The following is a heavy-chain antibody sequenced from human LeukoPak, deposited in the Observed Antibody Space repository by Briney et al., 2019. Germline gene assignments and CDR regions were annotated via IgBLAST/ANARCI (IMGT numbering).Heavy chain of an antibody. J-gene: IGHJ4*02. Sequence: GGSLRLSCAASGFTFSIYAMSWVRQAPGKGLEWVSTVSGSGHSTFYADSVKGRFTISRDNAKNSLYLQMNSLRAEDTAVYYCARDSVAVAQMDYWGQGTLVTVSS. CDR2: VSGSGHST. CDR1: GFTFSIYA. V-gene: IGHV3-23*01. CDR3: ARDSVAVAQMDY. D-gene: IGHD6-19*01.